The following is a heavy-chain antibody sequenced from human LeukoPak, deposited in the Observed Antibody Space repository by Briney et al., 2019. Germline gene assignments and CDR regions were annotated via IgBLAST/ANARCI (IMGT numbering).Heavy chain of an antibody. Sequence: ASVKVSCKASGYTFTSYAMNWVLRAPGQGLEWMGWLNTNTGNPTYAQGFTGRFVFSLDTSVSTAYLQISSLKAEDTAVYYCAREGGSWYRKTFDYWGQGTLVTVSS. D-gene: IGHD6-13*01. J-gene: IGHJ4*02. V-gene: IGHV7-4-1*02. CDR1: GYTFTSYA. CDR2: LNTNTGNP. CDR3: AREGGSWYRKTFDY.